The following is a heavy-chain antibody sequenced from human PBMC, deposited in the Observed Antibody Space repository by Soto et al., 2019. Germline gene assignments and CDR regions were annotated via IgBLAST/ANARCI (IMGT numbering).Heavy chain of an antibody. V-gene: IGHV3-7*01. CDR2: IKEDGSQK. CDR1: GFTFSGYW. CDR3: ATHSKWRIDY. J-gene: IGHJ4*02. Sequence: EVQLVESGGGLVQPGGSLRLSCAASGFTFSGYWMTWVRQAPGKGLEWVANIKEDGSQKYYVDSVKGRFTISRDNAKNSLYLQTNSLRAEDTAVYYCATHSKWRIDYWGQGTLVTVSS. D-gene: IGHD5-12*01.